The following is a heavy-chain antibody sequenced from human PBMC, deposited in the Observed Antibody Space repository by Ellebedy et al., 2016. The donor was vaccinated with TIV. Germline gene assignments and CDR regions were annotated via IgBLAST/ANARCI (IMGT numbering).Heavy chain of an antibody. CDR2: FFYGGST. Sequence: SETLSLXXTVSGGSLSSSTYYWSWIRQPPGKGLEWIGSFFYGGSTDYNPSLKSRVTISVDTSKNQFSLRLSSVTAADTAVYYCARRIGARPPASWGQGTLVTVSS. D-gene: IGHD3-16*01. CDR1: GGSLSSSTYY. V-gene: IGHV4-39*01. J-gene: IGHJ5*02. CDR3: ARRIGARPPAS.